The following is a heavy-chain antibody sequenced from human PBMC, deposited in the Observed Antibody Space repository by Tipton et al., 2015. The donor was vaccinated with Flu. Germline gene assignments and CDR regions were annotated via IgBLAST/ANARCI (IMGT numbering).Heavy chain of an antibody. J-gene: IGHJ5*01. Sequence: TLSLTCSVSGASVCSPYCWGWVRQPPGKGLEWIGNICPGSPYYNPSLRSRVTISVAGPKGQFSLRLTSVTAADTAVYFCARRDFSNYVSEPKNWFDFWGQGTLVTVSS. CDR2: ICPGSP. V-gene: IGHV4-38-2*01. CDR3: ARRDFSNYVSEPKNWFDF. CDR1: GASVCSPYC. D-gene: IGHD4-11*01.